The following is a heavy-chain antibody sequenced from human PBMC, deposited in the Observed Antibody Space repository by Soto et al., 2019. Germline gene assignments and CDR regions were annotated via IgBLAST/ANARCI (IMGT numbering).Heavy chain of an antibody. CDR2: IYWDDDK. J-gene: IGHJ4*02. CDR1: GFSLSTSGVG. D-gene: IGHD5-12*01. Sequence: QSTLKESGPTLVKPTQTLTLTCTLSGFSLSTSGVGVGWIRQPPGKALEWLALIYWDDDKRYSPSLKSRLTITKDTSKNQVVVTMTNMDPVDTATYYCAHVYGGYDNFDYWGQGTLVTVSS. CDR3: AHVYGGYDNFDY. V-gene: IGHV2-5*02.